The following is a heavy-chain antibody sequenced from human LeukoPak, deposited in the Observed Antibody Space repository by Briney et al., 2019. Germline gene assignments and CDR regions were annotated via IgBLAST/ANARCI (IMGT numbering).Heavy chain of an antibody. Sequence: ASVKVSCKASGGTFSSYAISWVRQAPGQGLEWMGRIIPILGIANYAQKFQGRVTITADKSTSTAYMELSSLRSEDTAVYYCARWEGSSCPYDYWGQGTLVTVSS. V-gene: IGHV1-69*04. CDR3: ARWEGSSCPYDY. D-gene: IGHD6-13*01. CDR2: IIPILGIA. J-gene: IGHJ4*02. CDR1: GGTFSSYA.